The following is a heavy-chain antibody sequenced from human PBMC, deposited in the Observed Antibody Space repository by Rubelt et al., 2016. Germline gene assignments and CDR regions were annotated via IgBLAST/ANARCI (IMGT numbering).Heavy chain of an antibody. D-gene: IGHD1-26*01. CDR3: AKDPRRVGAGLNWFDP. Sequence: FEAGGGLVQPGGSLRLSCAASGFTFSSYAMSWVRQAPGKGLEWVAAITGSGGSTYYADSVKGRFTISRDNSKNTLCLKMNSLRAEDTAVYYCAKDPRRVGAGLNWFDPWGQGTLVTVSS. J-gene: IGHJ5*02. V-gene: IGHV3-23*01. CDR1: GFTFSSYA. CDR2: ITGSGGST.